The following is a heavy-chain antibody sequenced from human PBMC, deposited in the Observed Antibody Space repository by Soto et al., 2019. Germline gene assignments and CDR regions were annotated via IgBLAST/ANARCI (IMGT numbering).Heavy chain of an antibody. CDR2: IYYTGKT. Sequence: QVQLQESGPGLVKPSQTLSLTCTVSGDSLNIGGYYWTWIRQRPGKGLEWLGYIYYTGKTYYNPSLKSRLGMSVDTSKNQFSLKLSSVTVADTAVHYWARDGPSNWNYLDPWGQGTLVTVSS. J-gene: IGHJ5*02. D-gene: IGHD1-7*01. CDR1: GDSLNIGGYY. CDR3: ARDGPSNWNYLDP. V-gene: IGHV4-31*03.